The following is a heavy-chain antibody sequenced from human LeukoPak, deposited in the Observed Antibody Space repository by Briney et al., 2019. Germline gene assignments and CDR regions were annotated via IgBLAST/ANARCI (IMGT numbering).Heavy chain of an antibody. CDR1: GGSISSGGYS. D-gene: IGHD3-16*02. V-gene: IGHV4-30-2*01. CDR3: ARGSDYVWGNYRPSLHFDY. J-gene: IGHJ4*02. CDR2: IYHSGST. Sequence: SETLSLTCTVSGGSISSGGYSWSWIRQPPGKGLEWIGYIYHSGSTYYNPSLKSRVTISVDRSKNQFSLKLSSVTAADTAVYYCARGSDYVWGNYRPSLHFDYWGQGTLVTVSS.